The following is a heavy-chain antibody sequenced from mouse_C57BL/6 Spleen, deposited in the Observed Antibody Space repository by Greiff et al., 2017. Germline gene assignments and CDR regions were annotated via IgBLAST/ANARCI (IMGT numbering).Heavy chain of an antibody. V-gene: IGHV1-80*01. CDR1: GYAFSSYW. D-gene: IGHD1-1*01. CDR2: IYPGDGDT. CDR3: ARGDYGSETWFAY. J-gene: IGHJ3*01. Sequence: VQLQQSGAELVKPGASVKISCKASGYAFSSYWMNWVKQRPGKGLEWIGQIYPGDGDTNYNGKFKGKATLTADKSSSTAYMQLSSLTSEDSAVYFCARGDYGSETWFAYWGQGTLVTVSA.